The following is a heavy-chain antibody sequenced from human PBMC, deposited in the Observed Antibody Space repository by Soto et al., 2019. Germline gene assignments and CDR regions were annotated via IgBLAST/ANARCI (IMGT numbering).Heavy chain of an antibody. Sequence: EQVLESGGGLVQPGGSLRLSCEASGFMFNHYAMAWVRQPPGTGLEWVSVISGSTGTTYYADSVKGRFTISRDNSKNTVYLQMNSLRVEDSALYSCAKVIVLGASTLEYWGPGTRVTVSS. CDR1: GFMFNHYA. CDR2: ISGSTGTT. V-gene: IGHV3-23*01. D-gene: IGHD6-6*01. CDR3: AKVIVLGASTLEY. J-gene: IGHJ4*02.